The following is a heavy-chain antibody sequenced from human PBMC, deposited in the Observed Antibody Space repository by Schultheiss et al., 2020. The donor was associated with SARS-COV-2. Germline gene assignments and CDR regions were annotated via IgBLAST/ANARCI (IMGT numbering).Heavy chain of an antibody. J-gene: IGHJ6*03. CDR1: GGSISSYY. CDR3: ARRAHGNRGYYYYMDV. D-gene: IGHD2/OR15-2a*01. Sequence: SETLSLTCTVSGGSISSYYWSWIRQPPGKGLEWIGYIYYSGSTNYNPSLESRVAISLDTSKNQIFLTLSSVTATDTAVYYCARRAHGNRGYYYYMDVWGKGTTVTVSS. CDR2: IYYSGST. V-gene: IGHV4-59*08.